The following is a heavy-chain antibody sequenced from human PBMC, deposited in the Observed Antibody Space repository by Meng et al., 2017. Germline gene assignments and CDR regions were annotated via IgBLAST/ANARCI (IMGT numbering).Heavy chain of an antibody. CDR1: GYTLTSYA. CDR3: AREKGGYCTNGVCYNYYGMDV. D-gene: IGHD2-8*01. V-gene: IGHV1-3*01. CDR2: INAGNGNT. J-gene: IGHJ6*02. Sequence: ASVKVSCKASGYTLTSYAMHWVCQAPGQRLEWMGWINAGNGNTKYSQKFQGRVTITRDTSASTAYMELSSLRSEDTAVYYCAREKGGYCTNGVCYNYYGMDVWGQGTTVTVSS.